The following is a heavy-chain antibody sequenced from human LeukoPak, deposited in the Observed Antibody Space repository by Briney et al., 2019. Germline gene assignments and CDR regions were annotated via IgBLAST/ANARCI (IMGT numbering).Heavy chain of an antibody. D-gene: IGHD5-18*01. CDR2: IKPTKTDGGAP. CDR3: AREGSLYGYHSFDS. CDR1: GFTFSSYW. V-gene: IGHV3-15*01. J-gene: IGHJ4*02. Sequence: GGSLRLSCAASGFTFSSYWMSWVRQAPGKGLEWVGRIKPTKTDGGAPYYSAPVKGRFTISRDDSTDRLCLHMNSLKTEDTAVYFCAREGSLYGYHSFDSWGQGTLVTVSS.